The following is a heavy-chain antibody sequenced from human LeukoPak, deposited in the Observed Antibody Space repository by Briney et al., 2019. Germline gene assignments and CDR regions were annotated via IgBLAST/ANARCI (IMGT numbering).Heavy chain of an antibody. CDR2: IWYDGSNK. V-gene: IGHV3-33*01. CDR3: AREGGDGYGGEYAFDI. CDR1: GFTFSSYG. J-gene: IGHJ3*02. D-gene: IGHD5-24*01. Sequence: GGSLRLSCAASGFTFSSYGMHWVRQAPGKGLEWVAVIWYDGSNKYYADSVKGRFTISRDNSKNTLYLQMNGLRAEDTAVYYCAREGGDGYGGEYAFDIWGQGTIVTVSS.